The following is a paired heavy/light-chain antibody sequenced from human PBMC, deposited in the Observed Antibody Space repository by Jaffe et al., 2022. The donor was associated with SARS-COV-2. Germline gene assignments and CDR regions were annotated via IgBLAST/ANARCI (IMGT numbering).Light chain of an antibody. CDR2: SNN. J-gene: IGLJ2*01. V-gene: IGLV1-44*01. CDR1: SSNIGSNT. Sequence: QSVLTQPPSASGTPGQRVTISCSGSSSNIGSNTVNWYQQLPGTAPKLLIYSNNQRPSGVPDRFSGSKSGTSASLAISGLQSEDEADYYCAAWDDSLNGHVVFGGGTKLTVL. CDR3: AAWDDSLNGHVV.
Heavy chain of an antibody. V-gene: IGHV4-38-2*02. CDR1: GYSISSGYY. Sequence: QVQLQESGPGLVKPSETLSLTCTVSGYSISSGYYWGWIRQPPGKGLEWIGSIYHSGSTYYNPSLKSRVTISVDTSKNQFSLKLSSVTAADTAVYYCARVGITMVRGGLVLFDYWGQGTLVTVSS. CDR2: IYHSGST. J-gene: IGHJ4*02. D-gene: IGHD3-10*01. CDR3: ARVGITMVRGGLVLFDY.